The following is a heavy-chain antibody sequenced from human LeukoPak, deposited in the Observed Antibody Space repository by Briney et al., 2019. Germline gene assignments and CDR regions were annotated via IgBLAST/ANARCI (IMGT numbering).Heavy chain of an antibody. CDR1: GYSFTSYW. CDR3: ARHHGGSGPIYGWFDP. Sequence: GESLQISCKGSGYSFTSYWIGWVRQMPGKGLEWMGIIYPGDSDTRYSPSFQGQVTISADKSISTAYLQWSSLKASDTAMYYCARHHGGSGPIYGWFDPWGQGTLVTVSS. V-gene: IGHV5-51*01. D-gene: IGHD3-10*01. J-gene: IGHJ5*02. CDR2: IYPGDSDT.